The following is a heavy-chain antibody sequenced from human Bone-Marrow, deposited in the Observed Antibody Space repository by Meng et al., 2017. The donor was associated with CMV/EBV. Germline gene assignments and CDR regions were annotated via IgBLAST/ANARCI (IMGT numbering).Heavy chain of an antibody. V-gene: IGHV4-61*02. CDR3: ARDQGPYSSSWYFGY. Sequence: QGQLQESGPGLVKPYQSLSLPCTVSGGSISSGSYSWSWIRQPAGKGLEWIGRIYTSGSTNYNPSLKSRVTISVDTSKNQFSLKLSSVTAADTAVYYCARDQGPYSSSWYFGYWGQGTLVTVSS. D-gene: IGHD6-13*01. CDR1: GGSISSGSYS. J-gene: IGHJ4*02. CDR2: IYTSGST.